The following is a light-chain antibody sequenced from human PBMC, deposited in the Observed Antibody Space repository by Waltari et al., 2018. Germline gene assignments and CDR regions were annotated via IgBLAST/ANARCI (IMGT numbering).Light chain of an antibody. CDR2: DAS. CDR1: QDIANY. Sequence: DTQMTQCPRSLSAPVGDRLTITCQASQDIANYLGWYQKKPGKAPKLLIYDASTLATGVPSRFSGRGSGTDFTLIITGLQPEDVATYYCQQYDHMPITFGQGTRAEIE. J-gene: IGKJ5*01. V-gene: IGKV1-33*01. CDR3: QQYDHMPIT.